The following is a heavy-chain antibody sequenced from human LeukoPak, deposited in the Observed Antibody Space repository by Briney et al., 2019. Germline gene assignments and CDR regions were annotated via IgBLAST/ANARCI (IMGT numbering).Heavy chain of an antibody. D-gene: IGHD3-10*01. J-gene: IGHJ4*02. CDR2: ISSSGSTI. CDR1: GFIFSDYY. V-gene: IGHV3-11*01. Sequence: PGGSLRLSCAASGFIFSDYYMSWIRQAPGKGLEWVSYISSSGSTIYYADSVKGRFTISRDNAKNSLYLQMNSLRAEDTAVYYCARDLLYGVRGVNGYWGQGTLVTVSS. CDR3: ARDLLYGVRGVNGY.